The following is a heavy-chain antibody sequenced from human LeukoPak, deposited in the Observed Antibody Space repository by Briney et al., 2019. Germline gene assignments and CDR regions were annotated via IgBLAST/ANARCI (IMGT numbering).Heavy chain of an antibody. J-gene: IGHJ4*02. CDR1: GYSFTAYY. CDR3: ARDGITMVRGVTTKAVDY. D-gene: IGHD3-10*01. V-gene: IGHV1-2*02. CDR2: INPNSGGT. Sequence: GASVKVSCKASGYSFTAYYMHWVRQAPGQGLEWMGWINPNSGGTNYAQKFQGRVTMTRDTSISTAYMELSRLRSDDTAVYYCARDGITMVRGVTTKAVDYWGQGTLVTVSS.